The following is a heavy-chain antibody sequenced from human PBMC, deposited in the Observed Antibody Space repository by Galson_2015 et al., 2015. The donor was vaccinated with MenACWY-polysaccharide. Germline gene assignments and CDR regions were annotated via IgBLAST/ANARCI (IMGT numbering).Heavy chain of an antibody. CDR2: ISCDGSNK. V-gene: IGHV3-30-3*01. CDR3: TRTYCSRTTCYAPDQPGFDF. Sequence: SLRLSCAASGFTFSSYAIHWVRQAPDKGLEWVAVISCDGSNKYFADSVKGRFTISRDNSKNTMYLQMSSLRAEDTAVYYCTRTYCSRTTCYAPDQPGFDFWSQGTRVIVSS. J-gene: IGHJ4*02. D-gene: IGHD2-2*01. CDR1: GFTFSSYA.